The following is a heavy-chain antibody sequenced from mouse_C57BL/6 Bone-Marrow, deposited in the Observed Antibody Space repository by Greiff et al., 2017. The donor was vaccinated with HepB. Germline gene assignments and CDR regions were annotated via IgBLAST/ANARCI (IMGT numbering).Heavy chain of an antibody. CDR1: GFTFSSYA. CDR2: ISDGGSYT. D-gene: IGHD2-5*01. J-gene: IGHJ1*03. Sequence: EVKLVESGGGLVKPGGSLKLSCAASGFTFSSYAMSWVRQTPEKRLEWVATISDGGSYTYYPDNVKGRFTISRDNAKNNLYLQMSHLTSEDTAMYYCARGWPTIVTTWYFDVWGTGTTVTVAS. V-gene: IGHV5-4*03. CDR3: ARGWPTIVTTWYFDV.